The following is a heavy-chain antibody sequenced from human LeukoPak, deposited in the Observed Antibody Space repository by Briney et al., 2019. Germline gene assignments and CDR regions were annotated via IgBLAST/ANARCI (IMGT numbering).Heavy chain of an antibody. J-gene: IGHJ5*02. Sequence: PSETLSLTCAVYGGSFSGYYWSWIRQPPGKGLEWIGEINHSGSTNYNPSLKSRVTISVDTSKNQFSLKLSSVTAADTAVYYCARRKVVPAAMVRQHWFDPWGQGTLVTVSS. CDR3: ARRKVVPAAMVRQHWFDP. CDR2: INHSGST. V-gene: IGHV4-34*01. D-gene: IGHD2-2*01. CDR1: GGSFSGYY.